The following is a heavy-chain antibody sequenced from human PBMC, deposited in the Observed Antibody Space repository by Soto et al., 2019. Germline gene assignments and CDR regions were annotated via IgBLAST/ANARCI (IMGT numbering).Heavy chain of an antibody. CDR2: ISYDGTKT. CDR1: GFTFSIYA. J-gene: IGHJ4*02. D-gene: IGHD6-19*01. CDR3: VKDRGPSRQWLRDRFDY. Sequence: QVQLVESGGGGVQPGRCLRVSCAASGFTFSIYAMHWVRQAPGTGLEWVAVISYDGTKTYYADSVRGRFTISRDNSKNTVYMQMNSLRDEDTAVYYCVKDRGPSRQWLRDRFDYWGQRTLVTVSP. V-gene: IGHV3-30*18.